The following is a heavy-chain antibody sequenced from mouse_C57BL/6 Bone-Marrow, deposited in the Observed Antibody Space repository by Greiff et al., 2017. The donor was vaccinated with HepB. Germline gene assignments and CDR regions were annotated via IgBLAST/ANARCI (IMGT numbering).Heavy chain of an antibody. CDR3: ARKNSPFAY. Sequence: LMESGPGLVQPSQSLSITCTVSGFSLTSYGVHWVRQSPGKGLEWLGVIWSGGSTDHNAAFISRLSISKDNSKSQVFFKMNSLQADDTAIYYCARKNSPFAYWGQGTLVTVSA. V-gene: IGHV2-2*01. CDR2: IWSGGST. CDR1: GFSLTSYG. J-gene: IGHJ3*01.